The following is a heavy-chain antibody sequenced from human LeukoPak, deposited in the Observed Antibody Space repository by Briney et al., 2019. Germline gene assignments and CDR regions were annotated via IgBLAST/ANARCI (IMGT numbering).Heavy chain of an antibody. V-gene: IGHV1-2*02. D-gene: IGHD3-10*01. Sequence: ASVKVSCKASGYTFTGYYMHWVRQAPGQGLEWMGWINSNNGGTNYAQKFQGRVTMTRDTSTSTAYMELRSLRSDDTAVYYCARWWPNYYGSGSYYIDYWGQGTLVTVSS. J-gene: IGHJ4*02. CDR3: ARWWPNYYGSGSYYIDY. CDR2: INSNNGGT. CDR1: GYTFTGYY.